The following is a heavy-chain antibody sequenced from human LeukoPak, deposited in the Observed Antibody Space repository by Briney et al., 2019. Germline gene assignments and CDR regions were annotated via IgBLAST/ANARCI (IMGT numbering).Heavy chain of an antibody. CDR2: IKNNGGGT. CDR1: GFTFSTYA. Sequence: GGSLRLSCAASGFTFSTYAMHWVRQAPGTRLEYVSAIKNNGGGTYYASSVQSRFTVSRDNSRSTLYLQIDSLRPDDMAIYYCARVQSTVRGIQGPFDLWGQGTLVTVS. J-gene: IGHJ4*02. V-gene: IGHV3-64*01. D-gene: IGHD3-10*01. CDR3: ARVQSTVRGIQGPFDL.